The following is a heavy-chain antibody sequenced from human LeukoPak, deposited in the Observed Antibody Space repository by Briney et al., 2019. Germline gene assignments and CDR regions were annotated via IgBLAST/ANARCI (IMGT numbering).Heavy chain of an antibody. D-gene: IGHD3-22*01. CDR1: GFTFSNYS. Sequence: GGSLRLSCAASGFTFSNYSMNWVRQAPGKGLEWVSSISSSSSYIYYADSVKGRFTISRDNAKNSLYLQMNSLRAEDTAVYYCARDLRYYDSRSDWGQGTLVTVSS. CDR2: ISSSSSYI. J-gene: IGHJ4*02. V-gene: IGHV3-21*01. CDR3: ARDLRYYDSRSD.